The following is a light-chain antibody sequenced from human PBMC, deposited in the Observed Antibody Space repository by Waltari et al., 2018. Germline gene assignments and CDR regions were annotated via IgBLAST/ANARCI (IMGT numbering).Light chain of an antibody. V-gene: IGLV1-47*01. J-gene: IGLJ3*02. CDR1: SANHGNNY. CDR3: STWDDSVTGWL. Sequence: QSILTQPPSASGTPRPRVTIPCSGASANHGNNYVYCYRQLPGTAPNLLLYKNNQRPSGFPDRFSGSKSGTSASLAISGLRAEDESDYFCSTWDDSVTGWLFGGGTKLTVL. CDR2: KNN.